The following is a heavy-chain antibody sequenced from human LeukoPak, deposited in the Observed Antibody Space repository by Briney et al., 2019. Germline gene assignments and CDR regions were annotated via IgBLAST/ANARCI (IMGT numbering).Heavy chain of an antibody. Sequence: GGSLRLSCAASGFTFSNAWMSWVRQAPGKGLEWVGRIKSKTDGGTTDYAAPVKGRFTISRDDSKNTLYLQMNSLKTEDTAVYYCFTHYDFWSGYYPFDYWGQGTLVTVSS. D-gene: IGHD3-3*01. CDR1: GFTFSNAW. V-gene: IGHV3-15*01. J-gene: IGHJ4*02. CDR3: FTHYDFWSGYYPFDY. CDR2: IKSKTDGGTT.